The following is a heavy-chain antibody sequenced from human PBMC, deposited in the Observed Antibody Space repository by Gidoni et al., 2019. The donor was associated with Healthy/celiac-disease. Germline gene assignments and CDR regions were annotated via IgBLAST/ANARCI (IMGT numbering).Heavy chain of an antibody. D-gene: IGHD6-25*01. CDR1: GGPTSSSSYY. CDR2: IYYSGST. CDR3: ARVRYSSGGFDY. V-gene: IGHV4-39*07. J-gene: IGHJ4*02. Sequence: PPLQESGPGPGKPSETPSLPRPVFGGPTSSSSYYWGWIRQPPGKGLEWIGSIYYSGSTYYNPSLKSRVTISVDTSKNQFSLKLSSVTAADTAVYYCARVRYSSGGFDYWGQGTLVTVSS.